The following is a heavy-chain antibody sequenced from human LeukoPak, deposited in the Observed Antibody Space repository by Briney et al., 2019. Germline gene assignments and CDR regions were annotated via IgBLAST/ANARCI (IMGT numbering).Heavy chain of an antibody. D-gene: IGHD6-19*01. CDR1: GVSFSGYA. CDR2: IIPILGEP. J-gene: IGHJ4*02. Sequence: SSVKFSCNVSGVSFSGYAITWVRRAREQGLGCMGRIIPILGEPNYAQKFQGRVTITADKFTSTAYMELSSLTSEDTAVYYCARSIAVAGIHVYWGQGTLVTVSS. CDR3: ARSIAVAGIHVY. V-gene: IGHV1-69*04.